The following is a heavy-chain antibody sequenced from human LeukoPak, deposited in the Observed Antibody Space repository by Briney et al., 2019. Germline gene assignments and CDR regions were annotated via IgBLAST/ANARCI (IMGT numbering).Heavy chain of an antibody. J-gene: IGHJ6*03. V-gene: IGHV1-46*01. CDR3: ARVAAEVVGVPGAIGFGWLRRDYYYMDV. CDR2: INPSGGST. CDR1: GYTFTSYG. Sequence: ASVKVSCKASGYTFTSYGISWVRQAPGEGLEWMGIINPSGGSTSYAQKFQGRVTMTRDMSTSTVYMDLSSLRSEDTAVYYCARVAAEVVGVPGAIGFGWLRRDYYYMDVWGKGTTVTVSS. D-gene: IGHD2-2*02.